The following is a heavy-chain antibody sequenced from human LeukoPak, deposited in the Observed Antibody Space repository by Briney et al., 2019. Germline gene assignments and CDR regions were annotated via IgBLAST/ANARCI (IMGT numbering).Heavy chain of an antibody. D-gene: IGHD1-7*01. CDR2: MNPNSGNT. V-gene: IGHV1-8*03. J-gene: IGHJ3*02. CDR3: ARGPRILELTPDDAFDI. Sequence: ASVKVSCKASGYTFTSYDINWVRQATGQGLEWMGWMNPNSGNTGYAQKFQGRVTITRNTSISTAYMELSSLRSEDTAVYYCARGPRILELTPDDAFDIWGQGTMVTLSS. CDR1: GYTFTSYD.